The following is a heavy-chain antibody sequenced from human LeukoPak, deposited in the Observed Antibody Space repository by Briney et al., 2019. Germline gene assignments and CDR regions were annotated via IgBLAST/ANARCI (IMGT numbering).Heavy chain of an antibody. Sequence: PGGSLRLSCAASGFTVSSNYMSWVRQAPGKGLEWVSVIYSGGSTYYADYVKGRFTISRDNSKNTLYLQMNSLRAEDTAVYYCAREDRDDRGYSYGFDYWGQGTLVTVSS. CDR3: AREDRDDRGYSYGFDY. J-gene: IGHJ4*02. D-gene: IGHD5-18*01. CDR2: IYSGGST. CDR1: GFTVSSNY. V-gene: IGHV3-66*01.